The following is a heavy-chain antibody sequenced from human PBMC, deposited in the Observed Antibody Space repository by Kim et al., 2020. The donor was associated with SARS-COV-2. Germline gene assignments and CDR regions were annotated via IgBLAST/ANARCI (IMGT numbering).Heavy chain of an antibody. CDR1: GFTFSNYG. CDR2: IRSKVNSYAT. D-gene: IGHD1-7*01. Sequence: GGSLRLSCAASGFTFSNYGMHWVRQAPGKGLEWVARIRSKVNSYATSYAASGQGRFTISRDDSNNTPYLQMNSLKTEDTAVYYCTRVPGTTFAVVGAFDV. V-gene: IGHV3-73*01. CDR3: TRVPGTTFAVVGAFDV. J-gene: IGHJ3*01.